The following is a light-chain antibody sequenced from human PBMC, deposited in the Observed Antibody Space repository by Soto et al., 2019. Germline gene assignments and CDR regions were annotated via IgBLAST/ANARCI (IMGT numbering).Light chain of an antibody. CDR2: GAS. V-gene: IGKV3-20*01. CDR1: QSVSRY. Sequence: EVVGTESPATRCLCALESATLSCRARQSVSRYLAWYQQKPGQPPRLLIYGASSRATGIPDRFSGSGSGTDFTLTLSRLEPQDAAVYYCQQYGSSPITFGQGTRLEIK. CDR3: QQYGSSPIT. J-gene: IGKJ5*01.